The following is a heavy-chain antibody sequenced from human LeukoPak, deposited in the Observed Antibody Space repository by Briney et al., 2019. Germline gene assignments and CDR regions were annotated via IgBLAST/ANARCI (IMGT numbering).Heavy chain of an antibody. Sequence: PGGSLRLSCVASDFTFDFYWMTWVRQAPGKGLEWLANILPDGSQKYYVDSVKGRFTISRDNPKNSLYLQINNLRAEDTAVYYCGRLAHNAWYVIDFWGQGTLVTVSS. CDR1: DFTFDFYW. D-gene: IGHD6-13*01. J-gene: IGHJ4*02. V-gene: IGHV3-7*01. CDR3: GRLAHNAWYVIDF. CDR2: ILPDGSQK.